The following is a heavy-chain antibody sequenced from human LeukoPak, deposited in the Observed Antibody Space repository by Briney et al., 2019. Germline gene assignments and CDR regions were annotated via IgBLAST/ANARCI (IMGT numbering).Heavy chain of an antibody. V-gene: IGHV3-20*04. CDR1: GFTFDDYG. CDR3: ARGRYSSSLGAFDI. J-gene: IGHJ3*02. D-gene: IGHD6-13*01. CDR2: INWNGGST. Sequence: GGSLRLSCAASGFTFDDYGMSWVRQAPGKGLEWVSGINWNGGSTGYADSVKGRFTISRDNAKNSLYLQMNSLRAEDTALYYCARGRYSSSLGAFDIWGQGTMVTVSS.